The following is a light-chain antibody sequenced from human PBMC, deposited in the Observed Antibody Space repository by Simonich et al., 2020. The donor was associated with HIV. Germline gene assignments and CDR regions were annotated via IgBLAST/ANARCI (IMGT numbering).Light chain of an antibody. CDR2: DFS. CDR3: SSYTSSSTWV. J-gene: IGLJ3*02. V-gene: IGLV2-14*03. Sequence: QSALTQPPSVSGSPGQSIPISCPGTSSDFGGYNYVSWYQQHPDKAPKLMIYDFSKRPSGVSNRFSGSKSGNTASLTISGLQAEDEADYYCSSYTSSSTWVFGGGTKLTVL. CDR1: SSDFGGYNY.